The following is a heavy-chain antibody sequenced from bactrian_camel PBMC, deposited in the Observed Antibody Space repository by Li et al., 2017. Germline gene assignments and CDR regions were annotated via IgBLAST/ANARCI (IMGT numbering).Heavy chain of an antibody. CDR3: AVYDAYAGRCSFREDYYDY. Sequence: VQLVESGGGLVQAGGSLRLSCAVSGYTASSYDMGWFRQAPGKEREGVAAIYSGDGAAIYTDSAKGRFTISQDNASKTVRLQMNSLEPEDTAMYHCAVYDAYAGRCSFREDYYDYWGPGTQVTVS. CDR2: IYSGDGAA. V-gene: IGHV3S40*01. CDR1: GYTASSYD. D-gene: IGHD2*01. J-gene: IGHJ4*01.